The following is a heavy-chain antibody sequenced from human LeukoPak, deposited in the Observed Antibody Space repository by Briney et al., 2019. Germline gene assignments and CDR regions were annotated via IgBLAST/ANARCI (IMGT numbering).Heavy chain of an antibody. CDR3: ARDQRYSSSWIDY. Sequence: ASVKVSCKASGYTFTGYYLHWVRQAPGQGLEWMGWIRPYSGVTNYTQKFQGRLTMTSDTSTNVAYMELSGLTSDDTAVYYCARDQRYSSSWIDYWGQGTLVTVSS. D-gene: IGHD6-13*01. V-gene: IGHV1-2*02. CDR1: GYTFTGYY. CDR2: IRPYSGVT. J-gene: IGHJ4*02.